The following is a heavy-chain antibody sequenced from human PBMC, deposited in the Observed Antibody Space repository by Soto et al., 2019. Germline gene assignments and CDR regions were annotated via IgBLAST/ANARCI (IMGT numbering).Heavy chain of an antibody. D-gene: IGHD3-10*01. J-gene: IGHJ5*02. V-gene: IGHV1-8*01. CDR1: GYTFINKD. Sequence: QVQLVQSGATVKSTGASVKVSCKASGYTFINKDITWVRQAAGQGLEWMGWMDIKNDFTVYAQKFKGRVTMTRDTSIDTAYMELSGLRPEDTAVYYCARVDFCTSYDKRASWFDPWGQGTLVTVSA. CDR3: ARVDFCTSYDKRASWFDP. CDR2: MDIKNDFT.